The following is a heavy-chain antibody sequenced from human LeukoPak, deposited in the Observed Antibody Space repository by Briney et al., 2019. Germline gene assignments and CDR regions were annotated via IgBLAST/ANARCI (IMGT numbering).Heavy chain of an antibody. Sequence: SQTLSLTCTVSGGSISSGGYYWSWICQHPGKGLEWIGYIYYSGSTYYNPSLKSRVTISVDTSKNQFSLKLSSVTAADTAVYYCARDGGAVAGSFDYWGQGTLVTVSS. CDR3: ARDGGAVAGSFDY. CDR2: IYYSGST. V-gene: IGHV4-31*03. CDR1: GGSISSGGYY. D-gene: IGHD6-19*01. J-gene: IGHJ4*02.